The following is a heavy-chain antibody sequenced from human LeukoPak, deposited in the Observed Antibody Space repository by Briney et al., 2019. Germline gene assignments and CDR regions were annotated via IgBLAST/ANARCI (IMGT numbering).Heavy chain of an antibody. Sequence: SETLPLTCTVSGGSISSYYWSWIRQPPGKGLEWIGYIYYSGSTNYNPSLKSRVTISVDTSKNQFSLKLSSVTAADTAVYYCARRPYDSSGYFGVNAFDIWGQGTMVTVSS. CDR2: IYYSGST. CDR3: ARRPYDSSGYFGVNAFDI. J-gene: IGHJ3*02. V-gene: IGHV4-59*01. CDR1: GGSISSYY. D-gene: IGHD3-22*01.